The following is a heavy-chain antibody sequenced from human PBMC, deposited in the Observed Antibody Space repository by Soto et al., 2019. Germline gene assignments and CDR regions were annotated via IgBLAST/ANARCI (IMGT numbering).Heavy chain of an antibody. D-gene: IGHD6-19*01. CDR1: GSTFSSDD. Sequence: PGGSLRLSCVVSGSTFSSDDMSWVRQAPGRGLEWVSSISSSSSYIYYADSVKGRFTISRDNAKNSLYLQMNSLRAEDTAVYYCATSKVDIAVAGHWGQGTLVTVSS. CDR3: ATSKVDIAVAGH. CDR2: ISSSSSYI. J-gene: IGHJ4*02. V-gene: IGHV3-21*01.